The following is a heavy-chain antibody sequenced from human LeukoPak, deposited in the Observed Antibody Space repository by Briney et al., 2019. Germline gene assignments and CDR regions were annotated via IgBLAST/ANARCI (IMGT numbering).Heavy chain of an antibody. J-gene: IGHJ4*02. D-gene: IGHD3-3*01. Sequence: SETPSLTCTVSGGSISSSSYYWGWIRQPPGKGLEWIGSIYYSGSTYYNPSLKSRVTISVDTSKNQFSLKLSSVTAADMAVYYCASAITIFGVVISPFDYWGQGTLVTVSS. V-gene: IGHV4-39*01. CDR1: GGSISSSSYY. CDR2: IYYSGST. CDR3: ASAITIFGVVISPFDY.